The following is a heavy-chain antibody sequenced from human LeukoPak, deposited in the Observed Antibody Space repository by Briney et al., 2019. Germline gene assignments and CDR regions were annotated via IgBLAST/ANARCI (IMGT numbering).Heavy chain of an antibody. CDR1: GGSISSSSYY. D-gene: IGHD3-10*01. CDR2: ICYSGST. V-gene: IGHV4-39*01. CDR3: AREGRITMVRAVATFDI. Sequence: SETLSLTCTVSGGSISSSSYYWGWIRQAPGKGLEWIVSICYSGSTYDNPALKSRITITVDTSKNQFSLKLSSVPAADTAVYYCAREGRITMVRAVATFDIWGQGTMVTVSS. J-gene: IGHJ3*02.